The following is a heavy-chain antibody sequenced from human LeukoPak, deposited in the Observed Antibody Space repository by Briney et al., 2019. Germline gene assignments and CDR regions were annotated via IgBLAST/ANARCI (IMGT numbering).Heavy chain of an antibody. CDR2: IYSSGST. D-gene: IGHD6-19*01. Sequence: SETLSLTCTVSGGSISSYYWSWIRQPAGKGLEWIGRIYSSGSTNYNPSLKTQVTISIDTSKKRFSLNLSSVTAADTAVYYCARGRGRGWSSEVGAFDIWGQGRMVTVSS. J-gene: IGHJ3*02. CDR1: GGSISSYY. CDR3: ARGRGRGWSSEVGAFDI. V-gene: IGHV4-4*07.